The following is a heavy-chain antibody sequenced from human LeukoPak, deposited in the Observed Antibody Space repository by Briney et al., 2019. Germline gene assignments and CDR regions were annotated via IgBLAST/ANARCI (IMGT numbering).Heavy chain of an antibody. CDR1: GFTFSSHW. CDR2: ISGSGGST. Sequence: PGGSLRLSCAASGFTFSSHWMHWVRQAPGKGLEWVSAISGSGGSTYYADSVKGRFTISRDNSKNTLYLQMNSLRAEDTAVYYCAKVTGYGYCSSTSCYRAHPDYWGQGTLVTVSS. J-gene: IGHJ4*02. V-gene: IGHV3-23*01. CDR3: AKVTGYGYCSSTSCYRAHPDY. D-gene: IGHD2-2*03.